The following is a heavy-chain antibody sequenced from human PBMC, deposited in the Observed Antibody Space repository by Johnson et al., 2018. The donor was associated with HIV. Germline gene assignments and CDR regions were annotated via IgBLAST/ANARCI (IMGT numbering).Heavy chain of an antibody. Sequence: VQLVESGGGVVQPGRSLRLSCAASGFTFSSNYMSWVRQAPGKGLEWVSVIYSGGSTYNADSVKARFTISRDNSKNTLYLQMNSLRAEDTAVYYCAKDPGGGSYPNDAFDIWGQGTMVTVSS. D-gene: IGHD1-26*01. J-gene: IGHJ3*02. CDR2: IYSGGST. V-gene: IGHV3-66*01. CDR3: AKDPGGGSYPNDAFDI. CDR1: GFTFSSNY.